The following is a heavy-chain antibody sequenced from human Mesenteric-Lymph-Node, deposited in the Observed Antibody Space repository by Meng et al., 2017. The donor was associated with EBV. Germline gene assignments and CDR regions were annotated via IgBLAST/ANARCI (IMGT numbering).Heavy chain of an antibody. Sequence: LQLRESGPGWVRPSGTLSLICTVSSDSISSTSYHWGWIRQPPGKGLEWIGSIYYSGTTYFNPSLESRVSISVDTSKKQFSLRLTSVTAADTAVYYCARQYGSSFDYWGQGTLVTVSS. CDR3: ARQYGSSFDY. CDR1: SDSISSTSYH. D-gene: IGHD3-10*01. V-gene: IGHV4-39*01. CDR2: IYYSGTT. J-gene: IGHJ4*02.